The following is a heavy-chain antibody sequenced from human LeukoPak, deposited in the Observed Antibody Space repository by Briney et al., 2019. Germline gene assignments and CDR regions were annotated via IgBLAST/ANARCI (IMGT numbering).Heavy chain of an antibody. CDR3: ARDYGSGSAFDY. D-gene: IGHD3-10*01. J-gene: IGHJ4*02. CDR1: GFTFSSYC. CDR2: TEQDASTK. Sequence: GGSLRLSCAASGFTFSSYCMSWVRQAPGRGLERVANTEQDASTKYYLDAVKGQFTIRRKNTKNSLYLQMNSLRAEDTAVYCWARDYGSGSAFDYWGQGTLVTVSS. V-gene: IGHV3-7*01.